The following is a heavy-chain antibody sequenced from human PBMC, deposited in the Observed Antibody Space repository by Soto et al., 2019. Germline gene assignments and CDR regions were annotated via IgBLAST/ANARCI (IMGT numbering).Heavy chain of an antibody. D-gene: IGHD3-22*01. CDR1: GYTFTSYA. CDR2: INAGNGNT. V-gene: IGHV1-3*01. CDR3: ARGDYYDIHDY. J-gene: IGHJ4*02. Sequence: QVQLVQSGAEVKKPGASVKVSCKASGYTFTSYAKHWVRQAPGQRLEWMGWINAGNGNTKYSQKFQGRVTISRDTSASTAYMELSSLRSEDTAVYYCARGDYYDIHDYWGQGTLVTVSS.